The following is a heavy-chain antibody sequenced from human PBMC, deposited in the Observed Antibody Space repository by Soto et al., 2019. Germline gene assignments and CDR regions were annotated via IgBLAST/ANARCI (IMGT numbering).Heavy chain of an antibody. CDR3: AKYSELPYEAYLQQ. CDR1: GFTFSVYA. V-gene: IGHV3-23*01. D-gene: IGHD1-7*01. CDR2: ISSNGGRT. J-gene: IGHJ1*01. Sequence: LRLSCAASGFTFSVYAMSWVRQAPGKGLEWVSAISSNGGRTFYADSLRGRFTISRDNSKSALYLQMNNLRAEDTAIYYCAKYSELPYEAYLQQWGQGTLVTVSS.